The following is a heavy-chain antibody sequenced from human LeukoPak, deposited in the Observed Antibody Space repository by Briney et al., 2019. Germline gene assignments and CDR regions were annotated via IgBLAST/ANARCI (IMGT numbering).Heavy chain of an antibody. Sequence: SETLSLTCTVSGYSISSGYYWGWIRQPPGKGLEWIGSIYHSGSTYYNPSLKSRVTISVDTSKNQFSLKLSSVTAADTAVYYCARTTYYYDSSGEFDIWAKGQWSPSLQ. J-gene: IGHJ3*02. D-gene: IGHD3-22*01. CDR2: IYHSGST. CDR1: GYSISSGYY. V-gene: IGHV4-38-2*02. CDR3: ARTTYYYDSSGEFDI.